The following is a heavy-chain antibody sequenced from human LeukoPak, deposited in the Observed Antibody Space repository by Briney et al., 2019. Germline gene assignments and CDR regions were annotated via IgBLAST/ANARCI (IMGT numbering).Heavy chain of an antibody. CDR1: GFSFNTYA. D-gene: IGHD5-24*01. Sequence: GRSLRLSCAACGFSFNTYAMHWVRPAPGKGLEWVTFISSDGRNKCYAESLKGRFTMSRDNSKNTLYLQMNSLRAEDTALYYCARGPGWVQSGPNFDYRGEGTLVTVSS. J-gene: IGHJ4*02. V-gene: IGHV3-30*04. CDR2: ISSDGRNK. CDR3: ARGPGWVQSGPNFDY.